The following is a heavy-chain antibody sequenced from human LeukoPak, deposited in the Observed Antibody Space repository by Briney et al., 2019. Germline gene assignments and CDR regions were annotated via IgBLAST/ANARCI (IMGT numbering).Heavy chain of an antibody. CDR1: GGSISSYY. Sequence: KPSETLSLTCTVSGGSISSYYWSWIRQPPGKGLEWIGYIYYSGSTNYNPSLKSRVTISVDTSKNQFSLKLSSVTAADTAVYYCASSGSYRYYFDYWGQGTLVTVSS. D-gene: IGHD3-10*01. J-gene: IGHJ4*02. CDR3: ASSGSYRYYFDY. CDR2: IYYSGST. V-gene: IGHV4-59*01.